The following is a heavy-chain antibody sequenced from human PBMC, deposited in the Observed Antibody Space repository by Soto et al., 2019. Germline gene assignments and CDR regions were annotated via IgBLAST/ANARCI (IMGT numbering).Heavy chain of an antibody. CDR1: GYTFTSYD. D-gene: IGHD3-22*01. Sequence: GASVKVSCKASGYTFTSYDINWVRQATGQGLEWMGWMNPNSGNTGYAQKFQGRVTMTRNTSISTAYMELSSLRSEDTAVYYCARGPIHYYDSTGYHFDYWGQGTLVTVSS. CDR2: MNPNSGNT. CDR3: ARGPIHYYDSTGYHFDY. J-gene: IGHJ4*02. V-gene: IGHV1-8*01.